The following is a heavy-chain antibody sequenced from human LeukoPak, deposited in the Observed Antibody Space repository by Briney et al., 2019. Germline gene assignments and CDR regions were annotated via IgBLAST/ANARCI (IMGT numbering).Heavy chain of an antibody. CDR1: GFSFRNYW. CDR2: INSDGSST. J-gene: IGHJ4*02. Sequence: GGSLRLSCAASGFSFRNYWMHWVRQAPGKGLVWVSRINSDGSSTTYADSVKGRFTMSRDNAKNTLYLQMNSLRAEDTAVYYCARGGFGIVVVSAIDYWGQGTLVTVSS. CDR3: ARGGFGIVVVSAIDY. D-gene: IGHD2-21*01. V-gene: IGHV3-74*01.